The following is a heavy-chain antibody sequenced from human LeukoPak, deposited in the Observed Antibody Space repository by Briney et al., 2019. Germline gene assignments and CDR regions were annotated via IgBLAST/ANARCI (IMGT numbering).Heavy chain of an antibody. V-gene: IGHV4-34*01. CDR2: INHSGST. CDR1: GGSFSGYY. J-gene: IGHJ6*04. D-gene: IGHD3-9*01. Sequence: PSETLSLTCAVYGGSFSGYYWSWVRQPPGKGLEWIGEINHSGSTNYNPSLKSRVTISVETSKNQFSLKLSSVTAADTAVYYCARGQAYYDILTGSPQNYYYYGMDVWGKGTTVTVSS. CDR3: ARGQAYYDILTGSPQNYYYYGMDV.